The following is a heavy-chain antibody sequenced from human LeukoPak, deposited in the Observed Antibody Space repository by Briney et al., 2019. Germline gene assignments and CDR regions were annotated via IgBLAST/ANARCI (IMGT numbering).Heavy chain of an antibody. Sequence: GGSLRLSCAASGFTFSSYSMNWVRQAPGKGLEWVSYITGHSSTIYYADSVKGRFTISRDNAKNSLYLQMNSLRAEDTAVYYCARDHEVAVAGTFDYWGQGTLVTVSS. D-gene: IGHD6-19*01. J-gene: IGHJ4*02. CDR3: ARDHEVAVAGTFDY. CDR2: ITGHSSTI. CDR1: GFTFSSYS. V-gene: IGHV3-48*01.